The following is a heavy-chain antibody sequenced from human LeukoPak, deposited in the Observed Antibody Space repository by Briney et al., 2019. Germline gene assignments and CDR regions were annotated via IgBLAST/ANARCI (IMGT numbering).Heavy chain of an antibody. CDR2: IYYSGST. Sequence: SETLSLTCTVSGGSISSYYRSWIRQPPGKGLEWIGYIYYSGSTNYNPSLKSRVTISVDTSKNQFSLKLSSVTAADTAVYYCARGGRAYYYYYMDVWGKGTTVTVSS. CDR1: GGSISSYY. V-gene: IGHV4-59*01. CDR3: ARGGRAYYYYYMDV. J-gene: IGHJ6*03. D-gene: IGHD2-15*01.